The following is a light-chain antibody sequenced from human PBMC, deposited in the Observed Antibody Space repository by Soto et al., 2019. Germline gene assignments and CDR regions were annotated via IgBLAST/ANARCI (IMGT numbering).Light chain of an antibody. CDR3: QQLNNYPRT. V-gene: IGKV1-9*01. J-gene: IGKJ3*01. CDR1: QGISSY. CDR2: AAS. Sequence: DIQMTQSPSSLSASVGDRVTITCRASQGISSYLAWYQQKPGKAPKLLIYAASNLQSGVPSRFSGSGSGTDFILTISSLQPEDFATYYCQQLNNYPRTFGPGTKVDIK.